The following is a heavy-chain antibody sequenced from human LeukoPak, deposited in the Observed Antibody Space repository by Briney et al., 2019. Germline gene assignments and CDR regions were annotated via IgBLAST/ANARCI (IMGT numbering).Heavy chain of an antibody. J-gene: IGHJ4*02. CDR2: IYSTGGT. CDR1: GGSISSSSYY. V-gene: IGHV4-39*01. CDR3: ARAQFYYDRSGYYY. D-gene: IGHD3-22*01. Sequence: SETLSLTCTVSGGSISSSSYYWGWIRQPPGKGLEWIGTIYSTGGTYYNPSLKSRVTISVDTSKNQFSLKLSSVTATDTAVYYCARAQFYYDRSGYYYWGQGTLVSVSS.